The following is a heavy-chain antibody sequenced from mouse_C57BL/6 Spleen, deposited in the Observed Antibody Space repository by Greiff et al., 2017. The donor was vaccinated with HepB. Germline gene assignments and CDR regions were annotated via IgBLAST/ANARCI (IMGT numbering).Heavy chain of an antibody. CDR2: ISDGGSYT. CDR3: ARDSYYFDY. J-gene: IGHJ2*01. Sequence: EVKLVESGGGLVKPGGSLKLSCAASGFTFSSYAMSWVRQTPEKRLEWVATISDGGSYTYYPDNVKGRFTISRDKPKNNLYLQMSHLKSEDTAMYYCARDSYYFDYWGQGTTLTVSS. V-gene: IGHV5-4*01. CDR1: GFTFSSYA.